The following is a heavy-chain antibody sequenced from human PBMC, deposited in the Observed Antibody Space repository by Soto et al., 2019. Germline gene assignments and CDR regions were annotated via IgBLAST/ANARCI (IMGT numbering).Heavy chain of an antibody. CDR1: GFTFSSHS. Sequence: QVQLVESGGGVVQPGRSLRLSCAASGFTFSSHSIQWVRQAPGKGLEWVAVISYDGSIKYYADSVKGRFTISRDNSKNAAYLQMNSLRAEDTAVFYCARKWSSSGDLDYWGQGTLVIVSS. CDR3: ARKWSSSGDLDY. J-gene: IGHJ4*02. CDR2: ISYDGSIK. V-gene: IGHV3-30-3*01. D-gene: IGHD1-26*01.